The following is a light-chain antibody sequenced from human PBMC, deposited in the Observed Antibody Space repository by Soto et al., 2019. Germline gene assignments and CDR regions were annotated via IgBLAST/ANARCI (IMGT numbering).Light chain of an antibody. CDR3: QQYGSSPIT. V-gene: IGKV3-20*01. CDR1: QSVYSNY. CDR2: GAS. J-gene: IGKJ5*01. Sequence: EIVLTQSPATLSLSPVERATLSCRSSQSVYSNYLAWFQKKPGQAPRPLIYGASNRATGIPDRFSGSGSGTDFTLTISRLEPEDFAVYYCQQYGSSPITFGQGTRLEIK.